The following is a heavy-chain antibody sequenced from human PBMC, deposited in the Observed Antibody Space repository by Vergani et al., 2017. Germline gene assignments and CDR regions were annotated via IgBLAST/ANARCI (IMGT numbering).Heavy chain of an antibody. J-gene: IGHJ6*02. CDR2: IWYDGSNK. Sequence: QVQLVESGGGVVQPGRSLRLSCAASGFTFSSYGMHWVRPAPGKGLEWVAVIWYDGSNKYYADSVKGRFTISRDNSKNTLYLQMNSLRAEDTAVYYCAKDPYSSSYAILGYYYYGMDVWGQGTTVTVSS. V-gene: IGHV3-33*06. CDR1: GFTFSSYG. CDR3: AKDPYSSSYAILGYYYYGMDV. D-gene: IGHD6-13*01.